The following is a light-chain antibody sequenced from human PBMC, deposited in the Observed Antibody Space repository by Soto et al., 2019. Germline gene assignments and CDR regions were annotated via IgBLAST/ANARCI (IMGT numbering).Light chain of an antibody. V-gene: IGKV1-16*02. Sequence: EILMTQSPSSLSASVGDRVTITCRASQDISNGLVWFQQTPGKAPKSLIYGASSLQSGVPSKFSGSGSGTDFTLTISSLQPEDCATYYCQQYKSYPFTFGPGTRVEIK. CDR2: GAS. CDR1: QDISNG. CDR3: QQYKSYPFT. J-gene: IGKJ3*01.